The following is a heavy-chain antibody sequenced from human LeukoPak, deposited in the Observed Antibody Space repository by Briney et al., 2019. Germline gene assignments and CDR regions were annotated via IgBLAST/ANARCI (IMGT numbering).Heavy chain of an antibody. D-gene: IGHD6-13*01. J-gene: IGHJ1*01. CDR2: IDYSGST. CDR1: GGSISSYY. CDR3: ARSGGLYTSTWYFHR. V-gene: IGHV4-59*01. Sequence: SETLSLTCTVSGGSISSYYWSWIRQPPGKGLEWIGYIDYSGSTIHNPSLKSRVTISVNTSKSQFSLQLTSVTAADTAVYYCARSGGLYTSTWYFHRWGQGTLVTVSS.